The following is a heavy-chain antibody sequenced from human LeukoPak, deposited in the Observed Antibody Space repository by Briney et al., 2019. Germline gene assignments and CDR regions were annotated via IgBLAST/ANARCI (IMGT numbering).Heavy chain of an antibody. D-gene: IGHD6-19*01. V-gene: IGHV4-59*01. CDR1: GGSISSYY. CDR2: IYYSGST. Sequence: SETLSLTCTVSGGSISSYYWSWIRQPPGKGLEGIGYIYYSGSTNYNPSLKSRVTISVDTSKNQFSLKLSSVTAADTAVYYCARVIASIAVAGKGWFDPWGQGTLVTVSS. CDR3: ARVIASIAVAGKGWFDP. J-gene: IGHJ5*02.